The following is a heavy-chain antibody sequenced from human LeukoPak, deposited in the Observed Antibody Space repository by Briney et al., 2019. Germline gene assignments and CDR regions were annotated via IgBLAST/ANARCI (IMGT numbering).Heavy chain of an antibody. V-gene: IGHV4-34*01. CDR3: ARVENLLPPNY. CDR1: GGSFSGYY. J-gene: IGHJ4*02. Sequence: SETLSLTCAVYGGSFSGYYWSRIRQPPGKGLEWIGEINHSGSTDYNPSVKSRVTISVDTSKNQFSLKLSSVTAADTAVYYCARVENLLPPNYWGQGTLVTVSS. CDR2: INHSGST. D-gene: IGHD3-22*01.